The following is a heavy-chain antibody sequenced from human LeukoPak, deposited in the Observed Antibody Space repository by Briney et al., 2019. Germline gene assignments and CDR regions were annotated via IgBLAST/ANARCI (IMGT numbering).Heavy chain of an antibody. D-gene: IGHD6-19*01. CDR2: IYPGDSDT. J-gene: IGHJ4*02. CDR3: ARRGSGWTIDY. V-gene: IGHV5-51*01. CDR1: GYSFSTYW. Sequence: GESLKISCKGSGYSFSTYWSGWVRRMPGKGLEWMGIIYPGDSDTRYSPSFQGQVTISADKSINTAYLPWNSLKASATAMYYCARRGSGWTIDYWGQGTLVTVSS.